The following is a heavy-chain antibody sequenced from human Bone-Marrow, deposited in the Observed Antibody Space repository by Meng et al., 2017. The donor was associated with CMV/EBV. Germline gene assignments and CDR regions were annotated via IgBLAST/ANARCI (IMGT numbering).Heavy chain of an antibody. J-gene: IGHJ6*02. D-gene: IGHD4-11*01. V-gene: IGHV3-30*04. Sequence: GESLKISCAASGFTFSSYAMHWVRQAPGKGLEWVAVISYDGSNKYYADSVKGRFTISRDNSKNTLYLQMNSLRAEDTAVYYCAKDYSSDDYYYGMDVWGQGTTVTVSS. CDR2: ISYDGSNK. CDR3: AKDYSSDDYYYGMDV. CDR1: GFTFSSYA.